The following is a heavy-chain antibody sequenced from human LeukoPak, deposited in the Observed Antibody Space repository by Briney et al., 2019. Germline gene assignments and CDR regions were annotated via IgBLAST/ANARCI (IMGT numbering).Heavy chain of an antibody. CDR1: GFSFSNYG. V-gene: IGHV3-30*02. CDR2: IRYDGTNK. D-gene: IGHD1-26*01. Sequence: PGGSLRLSFAASGFSFSNYGMHWVRQAPGKGLEWLAFIRYDGTNKYYADSVKVRFTISRDNSKNTLYLEMNSLRVEDTAVYSCAKDLSPMVGAKIFDYWGQGTLVTVSS. J-gene: IGHJ4*02. CDR3: AKDLSPMVGAKIFDY.